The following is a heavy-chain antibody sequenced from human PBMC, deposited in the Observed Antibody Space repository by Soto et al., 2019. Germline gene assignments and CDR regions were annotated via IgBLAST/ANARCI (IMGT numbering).Heavy chain of an antibody. V-gene: IGHV1-69*13. Sequence: SVKVSCKASGGTFSSYAISWVRQAPGQGLEWMGGIIPIFGTANYAQKFQGRVTITADESTSTAYMELSSLRSEDTAVYYCARVGVNQLLSGYYYSGMDVWGQGTTVTVSS. CDR3: ARVGVNQLLSGYYYSGMDV. D-gene: IGHD2-2*01. CDR2: IIPIFGTA. CDR1: GGTFSSYA. J-gene: IGHJ6*02.